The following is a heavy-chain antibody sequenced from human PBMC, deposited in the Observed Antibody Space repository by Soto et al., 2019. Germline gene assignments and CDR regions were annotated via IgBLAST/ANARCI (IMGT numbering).Heavy chain of an antibody. V-gene: IGHV4-39*01. J-gene: IGHJ4*02. CDR2: IYFHVNT. Sequence: QLQLQESGPGLVKPSETLSLTCNVSGVSISDTSYYWGWIRQPPGKGLEWIGTIYFHVNTFYNPSHKSRLTISVDTSKNQISLRLTSVTAADTAVYYCARQGSYWGQGTLVAVSS. CDR3: ARQGSY. CDR1: GVSISDTSYY.